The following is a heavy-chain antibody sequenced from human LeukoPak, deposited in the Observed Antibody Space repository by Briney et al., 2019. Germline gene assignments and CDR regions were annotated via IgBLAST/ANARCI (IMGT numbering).Heavy chain of an antibody. CDR3: AVPYSSPSFAY. Sequence: ASVNVSCKASGYTFTGYYMHWVRQAPGQGLEWVGWINPNSGGTNYAQKFQGRVTMTRDTSISTAYMELSRLRSDDTPVYYCAVPYSSPSFAYWGQGTLVTVSS. CDR1: GYTFTGYY. J-gene: IGHJ4*02. V-gene: IGHV1-2*02. D-gene: IGHD6-6*01. CDR2: INPNSGGT.